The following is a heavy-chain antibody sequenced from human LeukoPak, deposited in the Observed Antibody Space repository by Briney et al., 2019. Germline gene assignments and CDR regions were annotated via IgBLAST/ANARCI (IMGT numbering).Heavy chain of an antibody. CDR3: ATNGAAAGPPYFDY. D-gene: IGHD6-13*01. V-gene: IGHV3-48*02. CDR1: GFTFSSYN. Sequence: RGGSLRLSCAASGFTFSSYNMNWVRQAPGKGLEWLSYISPTSYTIYYADSVGGRCSVSRDNAKNTLFLQMNSLRDEDTAAYYCATNGAAAGPPYFDYWGRGTL. CDR2: ISPTSYTI. J-gene: IGHJ4*02.